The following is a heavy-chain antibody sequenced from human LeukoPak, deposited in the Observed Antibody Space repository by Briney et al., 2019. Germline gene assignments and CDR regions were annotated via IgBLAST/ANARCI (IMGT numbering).Heavy chain of an antibody. CDR3: AKDDAWLQYND. D-gene: IGHD5-24*01. J-gene: IGHJ4*02. Sequence: GGSLRLSCAASGFTFSSYSMNWVRQAPGKGLEWVSSISGSSSYIYYADSVKGRFTIFRHNAKNSLYLQINSLRDEDTAVYYCAKDDAWLQYNDWGQGTLVTVSS. CDR2: ISGSSSYI. CDR1: GFTFSSYS. V-gene: IGHV3-21*04.